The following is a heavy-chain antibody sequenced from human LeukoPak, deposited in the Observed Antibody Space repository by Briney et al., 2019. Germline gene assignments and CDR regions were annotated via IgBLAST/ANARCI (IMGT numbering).Heavy chain of an antibody. CDR2: IIPIFGTA. Sequence: ASVKVSCKASGGTFSSYAISWVRQAPGQGLEWMGGIIPIFGTANYVQKFQGRVTITADESTSTAYMELSSLRSEDTAVYYCARSIAAAGKDWFDPWGQGTLVTVSS. D-gene: IGHD6-13*01. CDR3: ARSIAAAGKDWFDP. V-gene: IGHV1-69*13. CDR1: GGTFSSYA. J-gene: IGHJ5*02.